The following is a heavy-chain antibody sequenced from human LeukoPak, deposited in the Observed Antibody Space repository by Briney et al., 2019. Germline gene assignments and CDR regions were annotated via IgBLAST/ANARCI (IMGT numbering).Heavy chain of an antibody. CDR1: GGSFSGYY. D-gene: IGHD2-15*01. CDR2: INHSGST. V-gene: IGHV4-34*01. Sequence: PSETLSLTCAVYGGSFSGYYWSWVRQPPGKGLEWIGEINHSGSTNYNPSPKSRVTISVDTSKNQFSLKLSSVTAADTAVYYCARGRCSGGSCYTKRNFDYWGQGTLVTVSS. CDR3: ARGRCSGGSCYTKRNFDY. J-gene: IGHJ4*02.